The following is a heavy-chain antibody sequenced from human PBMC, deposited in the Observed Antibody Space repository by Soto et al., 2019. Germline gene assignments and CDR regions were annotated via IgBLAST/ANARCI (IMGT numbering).Heavy chain of an antibody. CDR3: ARVGSSSPGNYYYGMDV. V-gene: IGHV6-1*01. CDR1: GDSVSSNSAA. CDR2: TYYRSKWYN. J-gene: IGHJ6*02. D-gene: IGHD6-13*01. Sequence: SQTLSLTCAISGDSVSSNSAAWNWIRQSPSRGLEWLGRTYYRSKWYNDCAVSVKSRITINPDTSKNQFSLQLNSVTPEDTAVYYCARVGSSSPGNYYYGMDVWGQGTTVTVSS.